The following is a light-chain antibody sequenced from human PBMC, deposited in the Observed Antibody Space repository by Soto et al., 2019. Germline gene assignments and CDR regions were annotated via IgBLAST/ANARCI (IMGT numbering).Light chain of an antibody. J-gene: IGLJ2*01. CDR1: SSDVGAYNR. CDR3: AAWDDNLNGVV. CDR2: EVS. Sequence: QSVLTQPASVSGSPGQSITISCTGTSSDVGAYNRVSWYQQHSGKAPKLMIYEVSNRPSGVSNRFSGSKSGNTASLTISGLQAEDEADYYCAAWDDNLNGVVFGGGTQLTVL. V-gene: IGLV2-14*01.